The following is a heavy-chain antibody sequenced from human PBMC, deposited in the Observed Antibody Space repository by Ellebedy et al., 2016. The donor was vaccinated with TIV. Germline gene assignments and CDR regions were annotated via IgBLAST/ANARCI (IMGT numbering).Heavy chain of an antibody. CDR2: IITILGIA. Sequence: SVKVSXKASGYTFISYGISSVRQAPGLGVEWMGRIITILGIANYAQKFQGRVTITADKSTSTADMELSSLRSEDTAVYYCATVTGATGTTWVYYYGMDVWGQGTTVTVS. CDR3: ATVTGATGTTWVYYYGMDV. V-gene: IGHV1-69*04. D-gene: IGHD1-1*01. CDR1: GYTFISYG. J-gene: IGHJ6*02.